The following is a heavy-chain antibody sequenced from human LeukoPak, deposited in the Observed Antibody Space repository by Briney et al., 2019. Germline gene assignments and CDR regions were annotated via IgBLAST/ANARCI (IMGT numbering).Heavy chain of an antibody. CDR2: INHSGSS. J-gene: IGHJ5*02. CDR1: GGSFSAYY. D-gene: IGHD2-15*01. Sequence: SETLSLTCTVYGGSFSAYYWSWIRQPPGKGLEWIGEINHSGSSKYNPSLNSRVTISVDRSKTQFSLKLNSLTAADTAVYYCARGLYCSGGSCYSGYWFDPWGQGTLVTVSS. V-gene: IGHV4-34*01. CDR3: ARGLYCSGGSCYSGYWFDP.